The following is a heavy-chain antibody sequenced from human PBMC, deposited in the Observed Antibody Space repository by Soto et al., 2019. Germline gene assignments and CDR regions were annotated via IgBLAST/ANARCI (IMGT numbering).Heavy chain of an antibody. Sequence: PGASLKISCRTPGYKFTSCWIAWVRQMPGKGLEWMGIIFPSYYDTRYSPPFQGQVTISADRSTSTVFLQWASLKASNTAVYFWATKDKSGYFNWFDPWGQGTLVTVAS. J-gene: IGHJ5*02. D-gene: IGHD3-22*01. V-gene: IGHV5-51*01. CDR3: ATKDKSGYFNWFDP. CDR2: IFPSYYDT. CDR1: GYKFTSCW.